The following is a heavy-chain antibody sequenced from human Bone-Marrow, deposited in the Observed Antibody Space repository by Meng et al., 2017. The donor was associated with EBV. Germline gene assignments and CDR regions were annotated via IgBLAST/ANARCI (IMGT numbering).Heavy chain of an antibody. CDR3: ATSYGYTSTY. D-gene: IGHD5-18*01. CDR2: MSYSSRTT. J-gene: IGHJ4*02. CDR1: GASISSTTYY. V-gene: IGHV4-39*07. Sequence: QRSGPGLAPPSVTLSLTCAVSGASISSTTYYWGWIRQSPGKGLEWIGSMSYSSRTTSYNASLKTRVSISIDSSKNQFSLRLQSVTAADTAVYYCATSYGYTSTYWGPGTLVTVSS.